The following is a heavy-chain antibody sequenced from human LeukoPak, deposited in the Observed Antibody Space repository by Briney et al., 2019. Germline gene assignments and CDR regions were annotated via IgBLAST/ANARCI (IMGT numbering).Heavy chain of an antibody. Sequence: PGGSLRLSCAASGFTFNTFWMNWVRQAPGKGLEWVGRIKSKTDGGTTDYAAPVKGRFTISRDDSKNVLYLQMNSLKTEDTAVYYCTRGDYGDHTDLDYWGQGTLVTVSS. CDR2: IKSKTDGGTT. CDR3: TRGDYGDHTDLDY. J-gene: IGHJ4*02. V-gene: IGHV3-15*07. D-gene: IGHD4-17*01. CDR1: GFTFNTFW.